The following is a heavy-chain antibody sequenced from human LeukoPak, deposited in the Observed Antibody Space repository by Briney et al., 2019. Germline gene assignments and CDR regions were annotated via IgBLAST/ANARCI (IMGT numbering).Heavy chain of an antibody. V-gene: IGHV4-59*02. Sequence: SETLSLTCTVSSASVSSYYWSWVRQPPGGGLEWIGYISNSGSPSYNPSFKSRVTFSADTSKNHLSLKLNSVTPADTAVYFCARGWAGPLRDWGQGTLVTVSS. D-gene: IGHD1-26*01. CDR2: ISNSGSP. CDR1: SASVSSYY. J-gene: IGHJ4*02. CDR3: ARGWAGPLRD.